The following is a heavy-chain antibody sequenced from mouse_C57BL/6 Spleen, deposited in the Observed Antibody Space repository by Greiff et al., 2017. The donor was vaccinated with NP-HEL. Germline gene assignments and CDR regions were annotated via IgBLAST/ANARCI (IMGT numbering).Heavy chain of an antibody. V-gene: IGHV1-63*01. Sequence: VQLQQSGAELVRPGTSVKMSCKASGYTFTNYWIGWAKQRPGHGLEWIGDIYPGGGYTNYNEKFKGKATLTSDKSSSTADMQFSRLTSEDSAIYYCATDSSGSSWFAYWGQGTLVTVSA. J-gene: IGHJ3*01. CDR3: ATDSSGSSWFAY. CDR1: GYTFTNYW. CDR2: IYPGGGYT. D-gene: IGHD3-2*02.